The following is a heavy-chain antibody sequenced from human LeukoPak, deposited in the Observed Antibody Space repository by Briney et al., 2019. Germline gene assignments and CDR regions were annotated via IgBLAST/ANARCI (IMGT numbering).Heavy chain of an antibody. CDR3: ARDDFWTGDYRDY. V-gene: IGHV3-23*01. CDR2: LSGSGSST. J-gene: IGHJ4*02. Sequence: GGSLRLSCAASGFTFSSYAMGWVRQAPGKGLEWLSALSGSGSSTYYADSVKGRFTISRDNSKNTLYLQMNNLRAEDTAVYYCARDDFWTGDYRDYWGLGTLVTVSS. D-gene: IGHD3/OR15-3a*01. CDR1: GFTFSSYA.